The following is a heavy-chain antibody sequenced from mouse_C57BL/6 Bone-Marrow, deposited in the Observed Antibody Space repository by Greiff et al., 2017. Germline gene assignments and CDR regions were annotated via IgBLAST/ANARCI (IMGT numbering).Heavy chain of an antibody. D-gene: IGHD2-4*01. CDR1: GFSLTSYA. J-gene: IGHJ4*01. V-gene: IGHV2-9-1*01. CDR3: ARTAYDYDGYYYAMDD. Sequence: VMLVESGPGLVAPSQSLSITCTVSGFSLTSYAISWVRQPPGKGLEWLGVIWTGGGTNYNSALRSRLSISKDNSKSQVFLKMNSLQTDDTARYCCARTAYDYDGYYYAMDDWGQGTSVTVSS. CDR2: IWTGGGT.